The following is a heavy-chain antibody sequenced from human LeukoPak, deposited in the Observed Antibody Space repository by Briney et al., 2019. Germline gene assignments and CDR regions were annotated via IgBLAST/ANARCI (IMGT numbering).Heavy chain of an antibody. CDR3: ARNSGYNAFDI. V-gene: IGHV3-7*01. CDR2: INEDGTIK. Sequence: GGSLRLSCAASGFTFSTSWMTWVRQAPGKELEWLGNINEDGTIKNYVDSVKGRFTTSRDNAKNSLFLQMLSLRADDTAVYYCARNSGYNAFDIWGLGTMVTVSS. J-gene: IGHJ3*02. D-gene: IGHD5-18*01. CDR1: GFTFSTSW.